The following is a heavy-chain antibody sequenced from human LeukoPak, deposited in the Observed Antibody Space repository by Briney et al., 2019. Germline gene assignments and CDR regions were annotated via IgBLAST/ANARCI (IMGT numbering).Heavy chain of an antibody. CDR2: IYYSGST. V-gene: IGHV4-39*07. Sequence: PSETLSLTCTVSGGSISSSSYYWGWIRQPPGKGLEWIGSIYYSGSTYYNPSLKSRVTISVDTSKNQFSLKLSSVTAADTAVYYCARDLRAFDIWGQGTMVTVSS. J-gene: IGHJ3*02. CDR1: GGSISSSSYY. CDR3: ARDLRAFDI.